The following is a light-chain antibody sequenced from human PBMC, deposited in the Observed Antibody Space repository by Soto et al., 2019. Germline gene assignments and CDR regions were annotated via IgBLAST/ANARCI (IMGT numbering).Light chain of an antibody. V-gene: IGLV2-14*01. Sequence: QSALTQPASVSGSPGQSITISCTVTSSDVGGYNYVSWYQQHPGKAPKLMIYEVSNRPSGVSNRFSGSKSGNTASLTISGLQAEDEADYYCSSYTSSSTPFVFGTGNKV. CDR2: EVS. J-gene: IGLJ1*01. CDR1: SSDVGGYNY. CDR3: SSYTSSSTPFV.